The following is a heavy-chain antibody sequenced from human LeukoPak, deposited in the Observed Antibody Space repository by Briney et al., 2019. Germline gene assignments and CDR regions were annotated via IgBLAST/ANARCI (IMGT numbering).Heavy chain of an antibody. J-gene: IGHJ4*02. CDR1: GYTFTSYG. CDR2: ISAYNGNT. CDR3: AREGYCTNGVCSPTDY. V-gene: IGHV1-18*01. D-gene: IGHD2-8*01. Sequence: ASVKVSCKASGYTFTSYGISWVRQAPGQGLEWMGWISAYNGNTNYAQKLQGRVTMTADTSTSTAYMELSRLRSDDTAVYYCAREGYCTNGVCSPTDYWGQGTLVTVSS.